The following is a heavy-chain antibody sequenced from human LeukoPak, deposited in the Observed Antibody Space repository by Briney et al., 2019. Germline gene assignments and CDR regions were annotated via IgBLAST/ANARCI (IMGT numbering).Heavy chain of an antibody. CDR1: GGSISSYF. Sequence: SETLSLTCTVSGGSISSYFWSWIRQPPGKGLEWIGYIYYTGSTNYNPSLKSRVIISLDTSKNQFSLKLSSVTAADTAVYYCARTLSRWDPFDYWGQGTLVTVSS. V-gene: IGHV4-59*01. D-gene: IGHD1-26*01. CDR3: ARTLSRWDPFDY. CDR2: IYYTGST. J-gene: IGHJ4*02.